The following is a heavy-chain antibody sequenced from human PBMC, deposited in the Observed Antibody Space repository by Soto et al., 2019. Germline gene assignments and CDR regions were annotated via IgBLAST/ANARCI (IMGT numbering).Heavy chain of an antibody. Sequence: SETLSLTYTVSGGSISSSKYYLCWIRPPPGKGLEWIGSIYYSGSTYYNPSLKSRVTISVDTSKNQFSLKLSSVTAADTAVYYCATQEVGGSYVYTFDPWGQGTLVTVS. CDR1: GGSISSSKYY. D-gene: IGHD1-26*01. J-gene: IGHJ5*02. V-gene: IGHV4-39*01. CDR2: IYYSGST. CDR3: ATQEVGGSYVYTFDP.